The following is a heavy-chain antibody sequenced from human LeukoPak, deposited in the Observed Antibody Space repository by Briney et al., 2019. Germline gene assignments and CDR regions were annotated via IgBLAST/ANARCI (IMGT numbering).Heavy chain of an antibody. V-gene: IGHV5-51*01. J-gene: IGHJ6*04. D-gene: IGHD3-10*01. CDR1: GYSFTSYW. CDR2: IYPGDSDT. Sequence: GESLKISCKGSGYSFTSYWIGWVRQMPGKGLEWMGIIYPGDSDTRYSPSFQGQVTISADKSISTAYLQWSSLKASDTAMYYCAAGLYGSGSYYNPLDVWGKGTTVTVSS. CDR3: AAGLYGSGSYYNPLDV.